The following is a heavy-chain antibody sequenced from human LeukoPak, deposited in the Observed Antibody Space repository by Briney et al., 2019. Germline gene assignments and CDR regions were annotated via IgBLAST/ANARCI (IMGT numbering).Heavy chain of an antibody. J-gene: IGHJ3*02. Sequence: GGSLRLSCAASGFTFSSYWMSWVRQAPGKGLEWVANIKQDGSEKYYVDSVKGRFTISRDNAKNSLYLQMNSLRAEDTALYYCAKDISVAHRDAFDIWGQGTMVTVSS. CDR1: GFTFSSYW. D-gene: IGHD6-19*01. CDR3: AKDISVAHRDAFDI. CDR2: IKQDGSEK. V-gene: IGHV3-7*03.